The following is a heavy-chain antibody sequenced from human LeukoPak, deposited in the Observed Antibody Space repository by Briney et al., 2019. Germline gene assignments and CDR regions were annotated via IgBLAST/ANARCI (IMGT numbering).Heavy chain of an antibody. D-gene: IGHD6-13*01. CDR2: IYHSGST. Sequence: SSETLSLTCTVSGYSISSGYYWGWIRQPPGRGLEWIGSIYHSGSTYYNPSLKSRVTISVDTSKNQFSLKLSSVTAADTAVYYCAREWGSWHEKSWFDPWGQGTLVTVSS. CDR3: AREWGSWHEKSWFDP. V-gene: IGHV4-38-2*02. CDR1: GYSISSGYY. J-gene: IGHJ5*02.